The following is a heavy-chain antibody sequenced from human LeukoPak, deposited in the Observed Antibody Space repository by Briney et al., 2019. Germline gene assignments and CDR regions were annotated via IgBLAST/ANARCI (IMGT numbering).Heavy chain of an antibody. J-gene: IGHJ4*02. CDR2: IWYDASNK. CDR3: ARLVWDTTMADGDIDS. D-gene: IGHD5-18*01. Sequence: PGGSLRLSCAASGFTFSSFGMHWVRQAPGKGLEWVAVIWYDASNKYYADSVKGRFTISRDNSKNTLYLQMNSLRAEDTAMYYCARLVWDTTMADGDIDSWGQGTLLIVSS. V-gene: IGHV3-33*01. CDR1: GFTFSSFG.